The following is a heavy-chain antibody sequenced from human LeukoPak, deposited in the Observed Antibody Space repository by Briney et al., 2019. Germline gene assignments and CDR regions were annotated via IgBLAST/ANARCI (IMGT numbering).Heavy chain of an antibody. V-gene: IGHV3-74*01. J-gene: IGHJ4*02. CDR2: INSDGSST. CDR1: GFTFSSYW. Sequence: PGGSLRLSCAASGFTFSSYWMHWVRQAPGKGLVWVSRINSDGSSTSYADSVKGRFTISRDNAKNTLYLQMNSLRAEDTAVYYCATYDSSGYRGLYYFDYWGQGTLVTVSS. D-gene: IGHD3-22*01. CDR3: ATYDSSGYRGLYYFDY.